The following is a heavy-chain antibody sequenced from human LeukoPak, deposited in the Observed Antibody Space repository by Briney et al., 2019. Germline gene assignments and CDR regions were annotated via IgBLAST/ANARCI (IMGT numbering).Heavy chain of an antibody. J-gene: IGHJ5*02. CDR2: ISWNSGSI. V-gene: IGHV3-9*01. D-gene: IGHD7-27*01. Sequence: GGSLRLSCAASGFTFDDYAMHWVRHAPGKGLEWVSGISWNSGSIGYADSVKGRFTISRDNAKNSLYLQMNSLRAEDTALYYCAKDRGPYADWGNWFDPWGQGTLVTVSS. CDR1: GFTFDDYA. CDR3: AKDRGPYADWGNWFDP.